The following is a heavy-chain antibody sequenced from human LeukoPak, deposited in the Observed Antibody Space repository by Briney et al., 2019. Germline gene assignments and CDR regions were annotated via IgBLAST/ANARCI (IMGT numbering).Heavy chain of an antibody. J-gene: IGHJ5*02. CDR3: ARDRRIVVVPAATGNWFDP. D-gene: IGHD2-2*01. CDR1: GYTFTGHY. CDR2: INPNSGGT. Sequence: ASVKVSCKASGYTFTGHYMHWVRQAPGQGLEWMGWINPNSGGTNYAQKFQGRVTMTRDTSISTAYMELSRLRSDDTAVYYCARDRRIVVVPAATGNWFDPWGQGTLVTVSS. V-gene: IGHV1-2*02.